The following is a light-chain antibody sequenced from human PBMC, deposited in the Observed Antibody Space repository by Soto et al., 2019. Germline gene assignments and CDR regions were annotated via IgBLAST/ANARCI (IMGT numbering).Light chain of an antibody. Sequence: EIVMTQSPATLSVSPGERATLSCRASQSVSSNLAWYQQKPGQAPRLLIYGVSTRATGIPARFSGSGSGTEFTLTISSLQSEDVALYYCQQYNGGPPLTFGGGTKVEIK. CDR3: QQYNGGPPLT. V-gene: IGKV3-15*01. CDR1: QSVSSN. CDR2: GVS. J-gene: IGKJ4*01.